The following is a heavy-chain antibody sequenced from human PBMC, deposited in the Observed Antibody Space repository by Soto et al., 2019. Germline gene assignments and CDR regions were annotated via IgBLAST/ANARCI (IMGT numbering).Heavy chain of an antibody. CDR1: GGSISSYY. Sequence: SETLSLTYTVSGGSISSYYWSWIRQPPGKGLEWIGYIYYSGSTNYNPSLKSRVTISVDTSKNQFSLKLSSVTAADTAVYYCARGDYDILTGYYPTDYWGQGTLVTVSS. J-gene: IGHJ4*02. D-gene: IGHD3-9*01. V-gene: IGHV4-59*01. CDR3: ARGDYDILTGYYPTDY. CDR2: IYYSGST.